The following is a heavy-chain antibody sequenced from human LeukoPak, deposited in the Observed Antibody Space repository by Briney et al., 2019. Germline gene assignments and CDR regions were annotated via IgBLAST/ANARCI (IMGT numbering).Heavy chain of an antibody. CDR2: IWYDGSNK. J-gene: IGHJ4*02. Sequence: GGSLRLSCAASGSTFSSYGMHWVRQAPGKGLEWVAVIWYDGSNKYYADSVKGRFTISRDNARNTLYLQLRSLRAEDSAVYYCARDTFQPGLIDSWGQGALVTVSS. V-gene: IGHV3-33*01. CDR3: ARDTFQPGLIDS. CDR1: GSTFSSYG. D-gene: IGHD2-2*01.